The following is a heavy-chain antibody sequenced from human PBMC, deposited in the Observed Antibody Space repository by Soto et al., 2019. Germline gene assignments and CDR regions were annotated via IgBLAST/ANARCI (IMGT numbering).Heavy chain of an antibody. D-gene: IGHD6-13*01. V-gene: IGHV3-30-3*01. CDR3: ARVFSSSWYSQKIIDY. Sequence: GGSLRLSCAASGFTFSSYAMHWVRQAPGKGLEWVAVISYDGSNKYYADSVKGRFTISRDNSKNTLYLQMNSLRAEDTAVYYCARVFSSSWYSQKIIDYWGQGTLVTVSS. CDR1: GFTFSSYA. CDR2: ISYDGSNK. J-gene: IGHJ4*02.